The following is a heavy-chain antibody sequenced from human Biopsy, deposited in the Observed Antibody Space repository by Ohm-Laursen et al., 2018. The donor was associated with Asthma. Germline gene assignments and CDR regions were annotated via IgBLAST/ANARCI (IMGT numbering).Heavy chain of an antibody. Sequence: PSQTLSLTCSVSGGYTGSRDHHWAWIRQAPGRGLEWSGFVFWSGSTHYSRSLERRVSISIDTATNEFSMKLWSVTPADTAVYFCARVVSYGDIYFGIDVWGPGNTVVVS. J-gene: IGHJ6*02. D-gene: IGHD4-17*01. CDR1: GGYTGSRDHH. CDR3: ARVVSYGDIYFGIDV. CDR2: VFWSGST. V-gene: IGHV4-30-4*01.